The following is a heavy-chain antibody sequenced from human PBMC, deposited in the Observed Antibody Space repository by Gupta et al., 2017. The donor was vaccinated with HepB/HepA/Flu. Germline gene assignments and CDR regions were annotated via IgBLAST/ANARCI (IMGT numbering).Heavy chain of an antibody. V-gene: IGHV3-43*02. CDR1: GFTLDDYA. D-gene: IGHD3-16*01. CDR3: AKDMGNYDSP. J-gene: IGHJ5*02. Sequence: EVQLVESGGGVVQPGGSLRLSCAASGFTLDDYAMHWVRQAPGKGLEWVSLISGDGGSTYYADSVKGRFTIARDNSKNSLYLQMNSLRTEDTALYYCAKDMGNYDSPWGQGTLVTVSS. CDR2: ISGDGGST.